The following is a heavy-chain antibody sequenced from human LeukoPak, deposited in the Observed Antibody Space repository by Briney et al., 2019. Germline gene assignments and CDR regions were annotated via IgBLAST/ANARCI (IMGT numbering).Heavy chain of an antibody. CDR2: IWSDGSNK. V-gene: IGHV3-33*08. CDR1: GFTFSSYA. J-gene: IGHJ4*02. Sequence: PGGSLRLSCAASGFTFSSYAMSWVRQAPGKGLEWVTIIWSDGSNKYYADSVKGRFTISRDNSKNTLYLQMNSLRAEDTAVYYCARTPSVYYGSGNYFDYWGQGTLVTVSS. D-gene: IGHD3-10*01. CDR3: ARTPSVYYGSGNYFDY.